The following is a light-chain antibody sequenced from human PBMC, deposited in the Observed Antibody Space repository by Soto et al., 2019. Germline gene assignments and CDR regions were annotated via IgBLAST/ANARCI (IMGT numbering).Light chain of an antibody. Sequence: DIQMTQSPSSVSASVGDRVTITCRASQGITSWLAWYQQKPGKAPKLLIYRTSNLQSGVPSRFSGSGSGTDFTLTISGLQPADFATYCCQQTTTVPLTCGGGTKVEIK. CDR2: RTS. V-gene: IGKV1-12*01. J-gene: IGKJ4*01. CDR3: QQTTTVPLT. CDR1: QGITSW.